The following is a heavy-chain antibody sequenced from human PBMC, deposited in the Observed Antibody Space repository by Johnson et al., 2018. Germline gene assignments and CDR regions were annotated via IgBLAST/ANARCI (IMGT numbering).Heavy chain of an antibody. Sequence: VQLVQSGGGVVQXGRSLRLSCAASGFTFSSYGMHWVRQAPGKGLEWVADIWYDGSSKYYADSVKGRFTISRDNSKNTLYLQMNSLRAEDTAVYYCAREDAIYRGGVFDIWGQGTMVTVSS. J-gene: IGHJ3*02. CDR3: AREDAIYRGGVFDI. CDR2: IWYDGSSK. CDR1: GFTFSSYG. V-gene: IGHV3-33*01. D-gene: IGHD3-16*01.